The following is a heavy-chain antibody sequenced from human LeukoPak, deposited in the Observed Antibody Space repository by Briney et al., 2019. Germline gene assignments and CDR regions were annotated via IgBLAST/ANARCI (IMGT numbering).Heavy chain of an antibody. Sequence: ASVKVSCKASGYTFTGYYMHWVRQAPGQGLEWMGWINTNTGNPTYAQGFTGRFVFSLDTSVSTAYLQISSLKAEDTAVYYCAREANDYGTYYYYYYMDVWGKGTTVTVSS. V-gene: IGHV7-4-1*02. D-gene: IGHD4-17*01. CDR1: GYTFTGYY. CDR3: AREANDYGTYYYYYYMDV. J-gene: IGHJ6*03. CDR2: INTNTGNP.